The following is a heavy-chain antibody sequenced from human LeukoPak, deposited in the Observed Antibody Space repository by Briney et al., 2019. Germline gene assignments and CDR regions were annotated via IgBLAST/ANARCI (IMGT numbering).Heavy chain of an antibody. CDR1: GYTFTCYG. CDR2: ISAYNGNT. J-gene: IGHJ3*02. D-gene: IGHD3-22*01. CDR3: ARVVSYDSSGYYFRDAFDI. Sequence: ASVKVSCKASGYTFTCYGISWVRQAPGQGLEWMGWISAYNGNTNYAQKLQGRVTMTTDTSTSTAYMELRSLRSDDTAVYYCARVVSYDSSGYYFRDAFDIWGQGTMVTVSS. V-gene: IGHV1-18*01.